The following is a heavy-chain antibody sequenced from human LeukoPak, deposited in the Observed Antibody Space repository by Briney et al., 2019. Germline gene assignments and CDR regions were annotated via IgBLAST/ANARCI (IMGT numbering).Heavy chain of an antibody. CDR3: ANSPEWLIYWFDY. CDR1: GFTFSSYA. V-gene: IGHV3-30-3*01. D-gene: IGHD3-3*01. CDR2: ISYDGSNK. Sequence: PGGSLRLSCAASGFTFSSYAMHWVRQAPGKGLEWVAVISYDGSNKYYADSVKGRFTISRDNSKNTLYLQMNSLRAEDTAVYYCANSPEWLIYWFDYWGQGTLVTVSS. J-gene: IGHJ4*02.